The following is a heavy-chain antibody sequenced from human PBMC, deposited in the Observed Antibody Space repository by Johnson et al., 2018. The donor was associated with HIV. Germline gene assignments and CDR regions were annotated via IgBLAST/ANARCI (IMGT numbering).Heavy chain of an antibody. Sequence: QMLLVESGGGLVQPGGSRRLSCAPSGFTFSSYGMHWVRQAPGKGLEWVAVISYDGSNKYYADSVKGRFTISRDNSKNTLYLQMNSLRGEDTALYYCARAGGEVRVNGFDMWGQGTMVTVSS. CDR2: ISYDGSNK. J-gene: IGHJ3*02. CDR3: ARAGGEVRVNGFDM. CDR1: GFTFSSYG. D-gene: IGHD3-10*01. V-gene: IGHV3-30*03.